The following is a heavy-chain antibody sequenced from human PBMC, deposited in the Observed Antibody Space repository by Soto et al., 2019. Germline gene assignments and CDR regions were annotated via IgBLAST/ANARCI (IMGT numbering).Heavy chain of an antibody. J-gene: IGHJ3*01. CDR1: GFTFSSYG. D-gene: IGHD2-15*01. Sequence: QVQLVESGGGVVQPGRSLRLSCAASGFTFSSYGMHWVRQAPGTGLEWVSVIWYDGSNKYYADSVKGRFTISRDNYKNSLYLHMNSLRAEDTAVYDCASGVLGYCATWGQGTMVTVSS. CDR3: ASGVLGYCAT. V-gene: IGHV3-33*01. CDR2: IWYDGSNK.